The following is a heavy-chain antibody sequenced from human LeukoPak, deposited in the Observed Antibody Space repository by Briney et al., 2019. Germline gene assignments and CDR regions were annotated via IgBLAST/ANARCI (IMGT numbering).Heavy chain of an antibody. CDR2: ISGSGSST. V-gene: IGHV3-23*01. CDR1: GFTFNTYG. J-gene: IGHJ4*02. D-gene: IGHD2/OR15-2a*01. CDR3: ARDWFHAIDY. Sequence: PGGTLRLSCAASGFTFNTYGMTWVRQAPGKGLEWVSSISGSGSSTYYADSVKGRFTISRDNSKNTVYLQMNSLRAEDTAVYYCARDWFHAIDYWGQGTLVTVSS.